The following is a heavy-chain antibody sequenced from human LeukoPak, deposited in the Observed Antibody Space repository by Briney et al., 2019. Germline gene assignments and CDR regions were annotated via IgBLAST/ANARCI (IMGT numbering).Heavy chain of an antibody. V-gene: IGHV4-39*07. CDR1: GGSISSSSYY. CDR3: ARYSSSPYYYGMDV. Sequence: SETLSLTCTVSGGSISSSSYYWGWIRQPPGKGLEWIGSIYYSGSTNYNPSLKSRVTISVDASKNQFSLKLSSVTAADTAVYYCARYSSSPYYYGMDVWGQGTTVTVSS. CDR2: IYYSGST. J-gene: IGHJ6*02. D-gene: IGHD6-6*01.